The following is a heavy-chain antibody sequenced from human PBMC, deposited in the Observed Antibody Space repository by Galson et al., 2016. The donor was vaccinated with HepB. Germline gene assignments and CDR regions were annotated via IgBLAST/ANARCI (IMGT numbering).Heavy chain of an antibody. CDR3: ARGPPRHSDSYYFDY. V-gene: IGHV3-21*01. J-gene: IGHJ4*02. D-gene: IGHD2-21*01. Sequence: GLEWVSSISSSSSYIYYADSVKGRFTISRDNARNSVYLQMNSLRAEDTAVYYCARGPPRHSDSYYFDYWGQGTLLTVSS. CDR2: ISSSSSYI.